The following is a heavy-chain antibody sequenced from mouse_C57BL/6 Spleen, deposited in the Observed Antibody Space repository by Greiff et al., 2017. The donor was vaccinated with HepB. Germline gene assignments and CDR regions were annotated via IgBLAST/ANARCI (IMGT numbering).Heavy chain of an antibody. Sequence: EVKLVESEGGLVQPGSSMKLSCTASGFTFSDYYMAWVRQVPEKGLEWVANINYDGSSTYYLDSLKSRFIISRDNAKNILYLQMSSLKSEDTATYYCARDSYDYDGGAYAMDYWGQGTSVTVSS. CDR3: ARDSYDYDGGAYAMDY. V-gene: IGHV5-16*01. D-gene: IGHD2-4*01. CDR1: GFTFSDYY. J-gene: IGHJ4*01. CDR2: INYDGSST.